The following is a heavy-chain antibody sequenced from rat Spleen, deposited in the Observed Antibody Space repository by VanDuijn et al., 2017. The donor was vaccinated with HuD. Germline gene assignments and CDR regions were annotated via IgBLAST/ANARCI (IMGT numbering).Heavy chain of an antibody. V-gene: IGHV6-6*01. J-gene: IGHJ4*01. Sequence: EVQVLESGGGLVQPGNSLKLSCATSGFTFSTAWMYWYRQFPEKRLEWVARIKAKSNNYATDYTESVKGRFTISRDDSKSSIYLQMNNLKEEDTAIYYCASYYGYTYVMDAWGQGASVTVSS. D-gene: IGHD1-7*01. CDR2: IKAKSNNYAT. CDR3: ASYYGYTYVMDA. CDR1: GFTFSTAW.